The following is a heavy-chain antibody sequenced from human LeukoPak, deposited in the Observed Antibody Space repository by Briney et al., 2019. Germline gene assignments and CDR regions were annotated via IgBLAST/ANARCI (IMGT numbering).Heavy chain of an antibody. CDR1: GDSINSDY. V-gene: IGHV4-59*01. D-gene: IGHD5-12*01. Sequence: SETLSLTCTVSGDSINSDYWNWIRQPPGKGLEWIGYIYSNGGTNYNPSLGSRVTISIATSKDQFSLKLTSVTAADTAVYYCARGGNSRYMDVWGTGTTVTVSS. CDR2: IYSNGGT. J-gene: IGHJ6*03. CDR3: ARGGNSRYMDV.